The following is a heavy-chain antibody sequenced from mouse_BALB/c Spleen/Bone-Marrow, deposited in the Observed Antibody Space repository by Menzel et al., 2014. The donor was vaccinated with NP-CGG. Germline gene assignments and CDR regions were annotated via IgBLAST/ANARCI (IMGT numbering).Heavy chain of an antibody. CDR2: ISSGGSYT. Sequence: EVQRVESGGDLVKPGGSLKLSCAASGFTSSSYGMSWVRQTPDKRLEWVATISSGGSYTYYPDSVKGRFTISRDNAKNTLYLQMSSLKSEDTAMYYCARRRDYYAMDYWGQGTSVTVSS. J-gene: IGHJ4*01. CDR3: ARRRDYYAMDY. CDR1: GFTSSSYG. V-gene: IGHV5-6*01.